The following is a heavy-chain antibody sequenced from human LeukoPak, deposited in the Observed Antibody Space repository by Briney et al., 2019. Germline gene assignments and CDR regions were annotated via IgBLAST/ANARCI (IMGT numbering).Heavy chain of an antibody. CDR1: GFTFSSYG. Sequence: GGSLRLSCAASGFTFSSYGMHWVRQAPGKGLEWVAVISYDGSNKYYADSVKGRFTISRDNSKNTLYLQMNSLRAEDTAVYYCARDMLRDAFDIWGQGTMVTVSS. J-gene: IGHJ3*02. D-gene: IGHD2-8*01. CDR2: ISYDGSNK. V-gene: IGHV3-30*19. CDR3: ARDMLRDAFDI.